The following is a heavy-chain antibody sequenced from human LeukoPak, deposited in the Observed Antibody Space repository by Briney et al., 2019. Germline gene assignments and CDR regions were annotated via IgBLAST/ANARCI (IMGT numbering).Heavy chain of an antibody. CDR1: GFTFDDYA. Sequence: GRSLRLSCAASGFTFDDYAMHWVRQAPGKGLEWVSGISWNSGSIGYADSVKGRFTISRDNAKNSLYLQMNSLRAEDTALYYCAKDIRGGHDYGDQDDAFDIWGQGTMVTVSS. D-gene: IGHD4-17*01. CDR2: ISWNSGSI. CDR3: AKDIRGGHDYGDQDDAFDI. V-gene: IGHV3-9*01. J-gene: IGHJ3*02.